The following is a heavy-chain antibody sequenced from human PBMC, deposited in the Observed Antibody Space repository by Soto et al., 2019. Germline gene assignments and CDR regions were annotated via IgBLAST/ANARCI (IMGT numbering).Heavy chain of an antibody. Sequence: GGSLRLSCAASGFTFSSYEMNWVRQAPGKGLEWVSYISSSGSTIYYADSVKGRFTISRDNAKNSLYLQMNSLRAEDTAVYYCARTPHCSSTSCYKGWSAFDIWGQGTMVTVSS. V-gene: IGHV3-48*03. CDR3: ARTPHCSSTSCYKGWSAFDI. J-gene: IGHJ3*02. D-gene: IGHD2-2*02. CDR2: ISSSGSTI. CDR1: GFTFSSYE.